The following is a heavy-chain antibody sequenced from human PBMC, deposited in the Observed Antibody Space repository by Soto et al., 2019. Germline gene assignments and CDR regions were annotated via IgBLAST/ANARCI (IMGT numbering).Heavy chain of an antibody. CDR3: ARGITIFGVVPG. Sequence: QVQLVQSGAEVKKPGASVKVSCKASGYTFTSYDINWVRQATGQGLEWMGWMNPNSGNTGYAQKFQGRVTMTRNTSISTAYMELSSLRFEDPAVSYCARGITIFGVVPGWGQGTLVTVSS. CDR2: MNPNSGNT. V-gene: IGHV1-8*01. J-gene: IGHJ4*02. CDR1: GYTFTSYD. D-gene: IGHD3-3*01.